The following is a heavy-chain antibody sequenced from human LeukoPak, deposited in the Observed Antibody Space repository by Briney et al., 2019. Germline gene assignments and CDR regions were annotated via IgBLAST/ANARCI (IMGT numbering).Heavy chain of an antibody. CDR1: GYTFTSYG. CDR3: ARSKVTIFGVVTYFDY. D-gene: IGHD3-3*01. Sequence: ASVKVSCKASGYTFTSYGISWVRQAPGQGLEWMGWISAYNGNTNYAQKLQGRVTMTTDTSTSTAYMELRSLRSDDTAVYYCARSKVTIFGVVTYFDYWGQGTLVTVSS. V-gene: IGHV1-18*01. CDR2: ISAYNGNT. J-gene: IGHJ4*02.